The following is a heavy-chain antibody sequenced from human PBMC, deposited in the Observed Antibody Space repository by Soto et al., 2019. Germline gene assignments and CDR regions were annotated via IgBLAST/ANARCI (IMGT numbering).Heavy chain of an antibody. D-gene: IGHD3-16*02. V-gene: IGHV3-48*01. CDR3: ASMITFGGVIEGFDY. Sequence: GGSLRLSCAASGFTFSSYSMNWVRQAPGKGLEWVSYISSSSSTIYYADSVKGRFTISRDNAKNSLYLQMNSLRAEDTAVYYCASMITFGGVIEGFDYWGQGTLVTVSS. J-gene: IGHJ4*02. CDR2: ISSSSSTI. CDR1: GFTFSSYS.